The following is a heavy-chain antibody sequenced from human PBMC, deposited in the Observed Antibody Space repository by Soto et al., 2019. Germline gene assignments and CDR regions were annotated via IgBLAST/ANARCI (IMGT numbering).Heavy chain of an antibody. V-gene: IGHV1-69*13. J-gene: IGHJ6*02. D-gene: IGHD3-9*01. CDR1: GGTFSSYA. CDR2: IIPIFGTA. CDR3: AREVGGSYDILTGYYRDYYGMDV. Sequence: SVKVSCKASGGTFSSYAISWVRQAPGQGLEWMGGIIPIFGTANYAQKFQGRVTITADESTSTAYMELSSLRSEDTAVYYCAREVGGSYDILTGYYRDYYGMDVWRQRTTVTVPS.